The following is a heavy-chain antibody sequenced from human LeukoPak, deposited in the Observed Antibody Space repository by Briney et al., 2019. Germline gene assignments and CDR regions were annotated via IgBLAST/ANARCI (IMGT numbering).Heavy chain of an antibody. D-gene: IGHD6-13*01. CDR1: GFTFSSYG. Sequence: GRSLRLSCAASGFTFSSYGMHWVRQAPGKGLEWVAVISYDGSNKYYADSVKGRFTISRDNSKNTLYLQMNSLRAEDTAVYYCAKNAAAADPNYYYYGMDVWGKGTTDTVSS. V-gene: IGHV3-30*18. J-gene: IGHJ6*04. CDR3: AKNAAAADPNYYYYGMDV. CDR2: ISYDGSNK.